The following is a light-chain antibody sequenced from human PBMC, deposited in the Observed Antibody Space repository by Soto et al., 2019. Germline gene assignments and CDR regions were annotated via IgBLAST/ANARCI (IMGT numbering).Light chain of an antibody. CDR2: GAS. CDR3: QQYSSSSWT. Sequence: EIVLTQSPGTQSLSPGERATLSCRASQSVNSDYLAWYQQIPGQAPRLLIYGASNRATGIPDRFSASGSGTDFTLTITRLEPEDFAVYYCQQYSSSSWTFGQGTKVEIK. J-gene: IGKJ1*01. CDR1: QSVNSDY. V-gene: IGKV3-20*01.